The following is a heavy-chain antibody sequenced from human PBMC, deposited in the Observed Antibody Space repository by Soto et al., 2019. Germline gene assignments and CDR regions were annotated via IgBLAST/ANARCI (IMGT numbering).Heavy chain of an antibody. CDR1: GGSFSGYY. CDR3: ARVSKAPFDP. Sequence: QVQLQQWGAGLLKPSETLSLTCAVYGGSFSGYYWSWIRQPPGKGLEWIGEINHSGSTNYNPPLKSRVPISVDTSNNQFSLKLSSVTAADTAVYYCARVSKAPFDPWGQGTLVTVSS. J-gene: IGHJ5*02. CDR2: INHSGST. V-gene: IGHV4-34*01.